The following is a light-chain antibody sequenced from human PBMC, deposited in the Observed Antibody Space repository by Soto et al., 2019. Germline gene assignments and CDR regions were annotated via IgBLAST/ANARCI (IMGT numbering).Light chain of an antibody. V-gene: IGLV2-14*01. CDR3: SSYTSSSTSDYV. Sequence: QSVLTQPASVSGSPGQSITISCTGTSSDVGGYNYVSWYQQHPGKAPNLMIYDVSNRPSGVSNRFSGSKSGNTASLTISGLQAEDEADYYCSSYTSSSTSDYVFGTGTKVTVL. CDR2: DVS. J-gene: IGLJ1*01. CDR1: SSDVGGYNY.